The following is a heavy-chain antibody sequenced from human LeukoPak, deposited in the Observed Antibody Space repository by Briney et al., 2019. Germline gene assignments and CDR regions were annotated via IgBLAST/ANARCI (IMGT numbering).Heavy chain of an antibody. Sequence: PSETLSLTCTVSGGSISGYYWSWIRQPPGKGLEWIGEINHSGSTNYNPSLKSRVTISVDTSKNQFSLKLSSVTAADTAVYYCARVGYYDSSGYYYGYFDYWGQGTLVTVSS. J-gene: IGHJ4*02. CDR1: GGSISGYY. V-gene: IGHV4-34*01. CDR2: INHSGST. D-gene: IGHD3-22*01. CDR3: ARVGYYDSSGYYYGYFDY.